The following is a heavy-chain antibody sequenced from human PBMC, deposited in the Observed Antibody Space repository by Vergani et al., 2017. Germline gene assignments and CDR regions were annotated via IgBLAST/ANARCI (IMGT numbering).Heavy chain of an antibody. J-gene: IGHJ4*02. CDR1: GGTFSSYT. CDR3: ARGTNVLLWFGGD. D-gene: IGHD3-10*01. Sequence: QVQLVQSGAEVKKPGSSVKVSCKASGGTFSSYTISWVRQAPGQGLEWMGRIIPILGIANYAQKFQGRVTITADKSTSTAYMELSSLRSEDTAVYYCARGTNVLLWFGGDWGQGTLVTVSS. CDR2: IIPILGIA. V-gene: IGHV1-69*02.